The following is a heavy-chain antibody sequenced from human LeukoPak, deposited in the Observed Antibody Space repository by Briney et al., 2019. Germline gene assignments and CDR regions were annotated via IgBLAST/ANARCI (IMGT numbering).Heavy chain of an antibody. CDR3: AKYPTSGTNYYFDY. CDR1: GFTFSSYA. Sequence: GGSLRLSCAASGFTFSSYAMSWVRQAPGKGLEWVSAISGSGGSTYYADSVKGRFTISGDNSKNTLYLQMNSLRAEDTAVYYCAKYPTSGTNYYFDYWGQGTLVTVSS. CDR2: ISGSGGST. D-gene: IGHD1-1*01. V-gene: IGHV3-23*01. J-gene: IGHJ4*02.